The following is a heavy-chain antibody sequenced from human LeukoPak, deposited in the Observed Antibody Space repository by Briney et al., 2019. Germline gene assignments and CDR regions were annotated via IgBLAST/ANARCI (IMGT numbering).Heavy chain of an antibody. CDR2: IYYSGST. Sequence: PSQTLSLTCTVSGGSISSGGYYWSWIRQHPGKGLEWIGYIYYSGSTYYNPSLKSRVTISVDTSKNQFSLKLSSVTAADTAVYYCARDRGGSSSYLLWGQGTLVTVSS. D-gene: IGHD6-6*01. V-gene: IGHV4-31*03. CDR1: GGSISSGGYY. CDR3: ARDRGGSSSYLL. J-gene: IGHJ4*02.